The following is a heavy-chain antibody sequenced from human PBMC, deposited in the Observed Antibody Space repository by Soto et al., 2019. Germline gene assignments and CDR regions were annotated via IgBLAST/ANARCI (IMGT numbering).Heavy chain of an antibody. J-gene: IGHJ5*02. V-gene: IGHV4-59*01. CDR2: IYYSGST. CDR3: GGVLEVVPAVIACSAP. Sequence: PSETLSLTCTVSGGSISSYYWSWIRQPPGKGLEWIGYIYYSGSTNYNPSLKSRVTISVDTSKNQFSLKLSSVTAADTAVYYCGGVLEVVPAVIACSAPWAQGPLVPVS. CDR1: GGSISSYY. D-gene: IGHD2-2*02.